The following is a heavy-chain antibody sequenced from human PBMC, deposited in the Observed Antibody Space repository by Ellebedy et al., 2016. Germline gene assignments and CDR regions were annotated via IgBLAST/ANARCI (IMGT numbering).Heavy chain of an antibody. Sequence: LRLSXTVSGGSISSGSYYWSWIRQPAGKGLEWIGRIYTSGSTNYNPSLKSRVTMSVDTSKNQFSLKLSSVTAADTAVYYCARGYVLYYYMDVWGKGTTVTVSS. CDR2: IYTSGST. V-gene: IGHV4-61*02. D-gene: IGHD3-16*01. CDR3: ARGYVLYYYMDV. CDR1: GGSISSGSYY. J-gene: IGHJ6*03.